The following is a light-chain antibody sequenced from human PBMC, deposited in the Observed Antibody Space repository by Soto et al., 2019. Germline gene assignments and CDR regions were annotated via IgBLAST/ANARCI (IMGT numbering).Light chain of an antibody. Sequence: ETVMTQSPATLSVSPGERATLSCKASQSVSSDLAWYQQKPGQAPRLLIYGASTRATGVPARFSGGGSGTEFPLTISSLQSEDFAVYYCQHYDNWPYTFGGGTKLEIK. J-gene: IGKJ4*01. CDR2: GAS. CDR3: QHYDNWPYT. CDR1: QSVSSD. V-gene: IGKV3-15*01.